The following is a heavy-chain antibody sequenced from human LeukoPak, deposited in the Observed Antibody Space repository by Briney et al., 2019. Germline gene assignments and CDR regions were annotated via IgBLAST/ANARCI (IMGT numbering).Heavy chain of an antibody. J-gene: IGHJ4*02. CDR1: GYSFTTYW. Sequence: GESLKISCKGSGYSFTTYWIAWVRQMPGKGLEWMGIVYPGDSDTRYSPSFQGQVTISADKSITTAYVQWSSLKASDTAVYYCARLAYFYDSSGWRTPFDYWGQGTLVTVSS. D-gene: IGHD3-22*01. V-gene: IGHV5-51*01. CDR2: VYPGDSDT. CDR3: ARLAYFYDSSGWRTPFDY.